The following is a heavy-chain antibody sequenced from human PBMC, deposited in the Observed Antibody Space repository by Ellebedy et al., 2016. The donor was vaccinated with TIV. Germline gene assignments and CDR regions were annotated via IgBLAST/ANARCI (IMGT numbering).Heavy chain of an antibody. V-gene: IGHV3-30*04. J-gene: IGHJ6*02. Sequence: GGSLRLSCAASGFTFSNFAMHWVRQAPGKGLEWVAAIWYDGSNKYYADSVKGRFTISRDNSKNTLYLQMNSLRAEDTAVYYCARAAIMAPQGVDVWGQGTTVTVSS. CDR3: ARAAIMAPQGVDV. CDR1: GFTFSNFA. CDR2: IWYDGSNK. D-gene: IGHD3-16*01.